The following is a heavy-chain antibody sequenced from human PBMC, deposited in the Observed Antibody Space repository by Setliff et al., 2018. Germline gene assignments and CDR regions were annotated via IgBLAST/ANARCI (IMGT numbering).Heavy chain of an antibody. CDR3: ARMSGFQYIDV. CDR1: GDSISSRRNY. CDR2: VYTSWST. D-gene: IGHD3-3*01. Sequence: SETLSLTCTVSGDSISSRRNYWGWFRQPAGKELEWIGQVYTSWSTNYNPSLKSRVTISLDTSKNQFSLSRTSVTAADTAVYYCARMSGFQYIDVWGKGTTVTVSS. V-gene: IGHV4-61*09. J-gene: IGHJ6*03.